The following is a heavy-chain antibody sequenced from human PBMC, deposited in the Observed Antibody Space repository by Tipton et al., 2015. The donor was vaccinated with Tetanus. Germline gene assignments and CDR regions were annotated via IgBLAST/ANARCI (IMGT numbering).Heavy chain of an antibody. Sequence: TLSLTCIVSGGSISSYYWNWIRQPAGKGLEWIGRFYSSESTNYNPSLKSRATMSVDTSENQFSLRLTSVTAADTAVYYCARAATGTADFDSWGQGTLVTVSS. CDR2: FYSSEST. D-gene: IGHD3-9*01. CDR3: ARAATGTADFDS. V-gene: IGHV4-4*07. J-gene: IGHJ4*02. CDR1: GGSISSYY.